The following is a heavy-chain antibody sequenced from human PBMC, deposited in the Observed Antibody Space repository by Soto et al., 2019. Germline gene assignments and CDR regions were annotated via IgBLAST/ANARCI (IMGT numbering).Heavy chain of an antibody. D-gene: IGHD3-10*01. Sequence: PSETLSLTCTVSGGSISSGDYYWSWIRQPPGKGLEWIGYIYNSGSTYNNPSLKSQVTISEDTSKNKFSLKMSSVTAADTALYYCARQRVWFGELLYSFDYWGQGTLVTVSS. CDR2: IYNSGST. CDR3: ARQRVWFGELLYSFDY. V-gene: IGHV4-30-4*01. J-gene: IGHJ4*02. CDR1: GGSISSGDYY.